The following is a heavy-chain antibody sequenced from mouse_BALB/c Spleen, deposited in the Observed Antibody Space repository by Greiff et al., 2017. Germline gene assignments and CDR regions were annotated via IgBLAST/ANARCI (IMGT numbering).Heavy chain of an antibody. CDR1: GFSLTSYG. D-gene: IGHD2-1*01. J-gene: IGHJ3*01. V-gene: IGHV2-2*02. CDR3: ASPIYYGNYAFAY. CDR2: IWSGGST. Sequence: VQLVESGPGLVQPSQSLSITCTVSGFSLTSYGVHWVRQSPGKGLEWLGVIWSGGSTDYNAAFISRLSISKDNSKSQVFFKMNSLQANDTAIYYCASPIYYGNYAFAYWGQGTLVTVSA.